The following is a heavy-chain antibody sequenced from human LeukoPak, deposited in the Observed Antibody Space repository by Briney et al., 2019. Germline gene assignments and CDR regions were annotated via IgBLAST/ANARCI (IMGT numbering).Heavy chain of an antibody. CDR3: ARLGYSVSWTDC. D-gene: IGHD6-13*01. V-gene: IGHV4-39*01. CDR2: VYYSGST. J-gene: IGHJ4*02. Sequence: SETLSLTCTVSGGSISGTSHYWGWIRQPPGKGLEWNGSVYYSGSTYYNPSLKSRVTISVDTSKNQFSLRLSSVTATDMAVYFCARLGYSVSWTDCWGQGILVTVSS. CDR1: GGSISGTSHY.